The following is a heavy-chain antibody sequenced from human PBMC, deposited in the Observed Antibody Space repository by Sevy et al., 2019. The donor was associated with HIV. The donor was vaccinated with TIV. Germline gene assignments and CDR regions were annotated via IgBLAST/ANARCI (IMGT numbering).Heavy chain of an antibody. CDR1: GGSITSLY. Sequence: SETLSLTCTVSGGSITSLYWNWIRQPPGKGLERIANTYHNGHINYNPSLKSRVTLSLDTSKNQFALRLSSVTAADTAMYYCAGENAWGRGYSWGQGTLVTVSS. V-gene: IGHV4-59*08. CDR2: TYHNGHI. CDR3: AGENAWGRGYS. J-gene: IGHJ4*02. D-gene: IGHD1-26*01.